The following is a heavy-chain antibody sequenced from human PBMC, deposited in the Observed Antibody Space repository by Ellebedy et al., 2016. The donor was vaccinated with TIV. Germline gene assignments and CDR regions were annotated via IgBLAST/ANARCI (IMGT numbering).Heavy chain of an antibody. J-gene: IGHJ4*02. D-gene: IGHD2-15*01. V-gene: IGHV3-33*01. CDR3: AREELGYCSGGSCYPLTNPPDY. CDR2: IWYDGSKE. Sequence: GVSLKISCVASGFTFSSYVIHWVRQAPGKGLDWVAVIWYDGSKEYYADSVKGRFTISRDSSKNTLYLQMNSLRAEDTAVYYCAREELGYCSGGSCYPLTNPPDYWGQGTLVTVSS. CDR1: GFTFSSYV.